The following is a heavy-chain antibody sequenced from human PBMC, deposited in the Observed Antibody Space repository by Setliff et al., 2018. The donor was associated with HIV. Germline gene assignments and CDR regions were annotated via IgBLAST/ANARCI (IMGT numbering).Heavy chain of an antibody. CDR1: GGSISSNSW. D-gene: IGHD3-16*01. J-gene: IGHJ4*02. Sequence: LRRTLSLTCAVSGGSISSNSWWSWVRQPPGKGLEWIGEIYHSGDTNYNPSLKSRVTISVDTSKNQFSLKLSSVTAADTAVYYCARDPSRSGGIDHWGRGTLVTVSS. V-gene: IGHV4-4*02. CDR2: IYHSGDT. CDR3: ARDPSRSGGIDH.